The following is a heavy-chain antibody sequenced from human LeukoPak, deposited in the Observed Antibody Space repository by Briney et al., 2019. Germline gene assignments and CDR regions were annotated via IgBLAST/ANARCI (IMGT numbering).Heavy chain of an antibody. V-gene: IGHV4-59*01. CDR3: ARDRMRGSSWYGDFDY. J-gene: IGHJ4*02. D-gene: IGHD6-13*01. Sequence: PSETLSLTCTVSGGSISSYYWSWIRQPPGKGLEWIGYIYYSGSTNYNPSLKSRVTISVDTSKNQFSLKLSSVTAADTAVYYCARDRMRGSSWYGDFDYWGQGTLVTVSS. CDR2: IYYSGST. CDR1: GGSISSYY.